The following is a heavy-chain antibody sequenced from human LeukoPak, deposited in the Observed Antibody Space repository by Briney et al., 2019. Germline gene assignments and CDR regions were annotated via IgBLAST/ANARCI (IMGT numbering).Heavy chain of an antibody. CDR2: ISGNGGST. V-gene: IGHV3-64*01. D-gene: IGHD1-26*01. Sequence: PGGSLRLSCAASGFTFSNYAMHWVRQVPGKGPEYVSVISGNGGSTYYANSVKGRFTISRDNSKNTLYLQMGSLTVEDMAVYYCAKGLNSGSYPYFDYWGQGALVTVSS. CDR3: AKGLNSGSYPYFDY. CDR1: GFTFSNYA. J-gene: IGHJ4*02.